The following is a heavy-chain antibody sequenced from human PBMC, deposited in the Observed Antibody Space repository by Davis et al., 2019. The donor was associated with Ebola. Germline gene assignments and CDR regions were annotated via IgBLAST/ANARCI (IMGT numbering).Heavy chain of an antibody. CDR3: AERGGSV. Sequence: PAGSLRLSCTVSGFSISSHYWNWIRQPPGKGLEWIGSIYYTGSANYNSSLNSRATISVDTTKNQFSLKLSSVTAADTAIYYCAERGGSVWGQGTLVTVSS. CDR1: GFSISSHY. J-gene: IGHJ4*02. V-gene: IGHV4-59*11. CDR2: IYYTGSA. D-gene: IGHD3-16*01.